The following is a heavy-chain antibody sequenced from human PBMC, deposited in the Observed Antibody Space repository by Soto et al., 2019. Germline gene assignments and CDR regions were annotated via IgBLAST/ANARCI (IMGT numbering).Heavy chain of an antibody. CDR2: IKSKTDGGTT. Sequence: PGGSLRLSCAASGLTFSNAWMNWVRHAPGKGLKWVGRIKSKTDGGTTDYAAPVKGRFTISRDDSKNTLYLQMNSLKTEDTAVYYCAAYLYDNIDYWGQGTLVTVSS. D-gene: IGHD3-22*01. CDR3: AAYLYDNIDY. J-gene: IGHJ4*02. CDR1: GLTFSNAW. V-gene: IGHV3-15*07.